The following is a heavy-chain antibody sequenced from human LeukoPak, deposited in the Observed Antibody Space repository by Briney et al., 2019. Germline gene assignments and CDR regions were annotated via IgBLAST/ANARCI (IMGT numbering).Heavy chain of an antibody. CDR1: GFTFSSYG. D-gene: IGHD2-2*01. V-gene: IGHV3-30*03. CDR2: ISYDGSNK. J-gene: IGHJ4*02. CDR3: VGYCSSTSCYPDY. Sequence: GGSLRLSCAASGFTFSSYGMHWVRQAPGKGLEWVAVISYDGSNKYYADSVKGRFTISRDNSKNTLYLQMNSLRAEDTAVYYCVGYCSSTSCYPDYWGQGTLVTVSS.